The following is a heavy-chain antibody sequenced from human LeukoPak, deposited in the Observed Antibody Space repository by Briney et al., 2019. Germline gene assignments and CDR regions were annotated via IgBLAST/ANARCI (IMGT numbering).Heavy chain of an antibody. D-gene: IGHD5-18*01. V-gene: IGHV3-74*01. CDR2: INSDGTTT. CDR1: GFTFSNYW. J-gene: IGHJ5*02. Sequence: GGSLRLSCAASGFTFSNYWMHWVRQAPGKGLVWVSRINSDGTTTTYADSVKGRFTISRDNAKNTLYLRMNSLRVEDTAVYYCARDPHGYWWFDPWGQGTLVTVSS. CDR3: ARDPHGYWWFDP.